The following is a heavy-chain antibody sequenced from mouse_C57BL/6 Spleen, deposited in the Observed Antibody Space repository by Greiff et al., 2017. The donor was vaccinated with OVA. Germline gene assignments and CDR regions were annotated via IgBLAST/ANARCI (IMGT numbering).Heavy chain of an antibody. CDR1: GFTFSSYA. V-gene: IGHV5-4*01. D-gene: IGHD2-4*01. J-gene: IGHJ1*03. CDR3: TRDNYDYDSYLDD. Sequence: DVKLVESGGGLVKPGGSLKLSCAASGFTFSSYAMSWVRQTPEKRLEWVASISDGGSYIYYPDNVKGRFTISRDNAKNNLYLQLSNLKSEDTAMYYRTRDNYDYDSYLDDWGTGTTVTVSS. CDR2: ISDGGSYI.